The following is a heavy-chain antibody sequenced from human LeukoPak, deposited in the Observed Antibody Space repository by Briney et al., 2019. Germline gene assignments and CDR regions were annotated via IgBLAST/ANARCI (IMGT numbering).Heavy chain of an antibody. D-gene: IGHD4-17*01. Sequence: GESLKISCQGSGYSFASYWIGWVRQAPGKGLEWVSAISGSGGSTYYADSVKGRFTISRDNSKNTLYLQMNSLRAEDTAVYYCAKHDYGDHLGYWGQGTLVTVSS. V-gene: IGHV3-23*01. J-gene: IGHJ4*02. CDR1: GYSFASYW. CDR2: ISGSGGST. CDR3: AKHDYGDHLGY.